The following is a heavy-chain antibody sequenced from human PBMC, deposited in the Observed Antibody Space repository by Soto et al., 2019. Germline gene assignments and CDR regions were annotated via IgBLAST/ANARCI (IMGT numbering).Heavy chain of an antibody. D-gene: IGHD3-3*01. Sequence: SVKVSCKASGGTFSSYAISWVRQAPGQGLEWMGGIIPIFGAANYAQKFQGRVTITADKSTSTAYMELSSLRSEDTAVYYCARDLISITIFGVVIPNHYYVMDVWGQGTLVTVSS. CDR2: IIPIFGAA. CDR1: GGTFSSYA. V-gene: IGHV1-69*06. J-gene: IGHJ6*02. CDR3: ARDLISITIFGVVIPNHYYVMDV.